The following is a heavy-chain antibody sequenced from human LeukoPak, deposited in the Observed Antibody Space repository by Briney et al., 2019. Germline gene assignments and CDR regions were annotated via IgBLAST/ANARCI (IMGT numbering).Heavy chain of an antibody. CDR2: ISGSGGST. Sequence: GGSLRLFCAASGFTFSTYAMIWVRQAPGKALEWVSGISGSGGSTYYADSVKGRFSISRDNSKNTLYLQMNSLRAEDTAVYYCAKDLRGYSSACFDSWGQGTLVTVSS. V-gene: IGHV3-23*01. J-gene: IGHJ4*02. D-gene: IGHD6-19*01. CDR1: GFTFSTYA. CDR3: AKDLRGYSSACFDS.